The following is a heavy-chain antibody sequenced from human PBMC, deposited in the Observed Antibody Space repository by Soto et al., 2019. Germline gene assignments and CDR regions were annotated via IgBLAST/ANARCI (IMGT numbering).Heavy chain of an antibody. D-gene: IGHD7-27*01. J-gene: IGHJ4*02. V-gene: IGHV1-69*13. CDR1: GGTFSTSA. CDR2: IIPVFGTP. CDR3: AAQLTGDLDF. Sequence: QVQLVQSGAEVRKPGSSVKVSCVASGGTFSTSAMNWVRQAPGQGLEWVGGIIPVFGTPTYAQSLQGRVTITVDVSTTTAYMELTRLRPEDTAVYYCAAQLTGDLDFWGQGTLVIVPS.